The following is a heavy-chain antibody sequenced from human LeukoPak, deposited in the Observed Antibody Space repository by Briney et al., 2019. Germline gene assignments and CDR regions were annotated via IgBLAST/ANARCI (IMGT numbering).Heavy chain of an antibody. CDR1: GGSISSRSYY. J-gene: IGHJ6*03. V-gene: IGHV4-39*01. Sequence: SETLSLTRNVSGGSISSRSYYWGWIRQPPGKGLEWIGTIYYSGSTYYNPSLKSRVTISVDTSKNQFSLKVSSVTAADTAVYYCTRLVHYYYYYMDVWGKGTTVTVSS. CDR3: TRLVHYYYYYMDV. CDR2: IYYSGST.